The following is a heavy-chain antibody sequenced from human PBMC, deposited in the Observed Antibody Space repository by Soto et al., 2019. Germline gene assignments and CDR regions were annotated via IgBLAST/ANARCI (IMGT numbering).Heavy chain of an antibody. J-gene: IGHJ4*02. CDR1: GFTLSSYW. D-gene: IGHD5-12*01. V-gene: IGHV3-7*01. CDR3: VRAPRKDXGYEYYFDY. Sequence: GGSLRLSCAGSGFTLSSYWMSWVRQAPDKGLEWVAKIKQDGSAKSYVDSVKGRFTISRDNARNSLSLQMDSLRAEDTAVYYCVRAPRKDXGYEYYFDYWGQGTLVTVSS. CDR2: IKQDGSAK.